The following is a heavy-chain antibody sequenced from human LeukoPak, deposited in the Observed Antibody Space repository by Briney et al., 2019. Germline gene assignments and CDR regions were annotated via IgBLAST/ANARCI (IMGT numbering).Heavy chain of an antibody. Sequence: SETLSLTCAVYGGSFSGYYWSWIRQPPGKGLEWIGEINHSGSTNYNPSLKSRVTISVDTSKNQFSLKLSSVTAADTAVYYCARKRRRGRFAPWGQGTLVTVSS. CDR1: GGSFSGYY. J-gene: IGHJ5*02. V-gene: IGHV4-34*01. CDR3: ARKRRRGRFAP. CDR2: INHSGST. D-gene: IGHD3-10*01.